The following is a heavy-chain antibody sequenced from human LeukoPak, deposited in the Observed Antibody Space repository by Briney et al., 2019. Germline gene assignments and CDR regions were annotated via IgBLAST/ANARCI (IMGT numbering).Heavy chain of an antibody. CDR1: VYTFTDYY. CDR3: ARGRWLQLWGDY. D-gene: IGHD5-18*01. Sequence: ASVRVSCKASVYTFTDYYIHWVRQAPGQGPAWMGWINSNTGDTKYAQKFQDRVTLTQDTSISTAYVELSRLESDDTAVFYCARGRWLQLWGDYWGQGTPLTVSS. V-gene: IGHV1-2*02. CDR2: INSNTGDT. J-gene: IGHJ4*02.